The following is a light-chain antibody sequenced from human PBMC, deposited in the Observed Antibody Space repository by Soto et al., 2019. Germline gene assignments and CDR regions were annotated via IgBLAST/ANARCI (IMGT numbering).Light chain of an antibody. Sequence: TVMTQSLATLSMSPGDRAALSCRASLNVATNMAWYQQKPGQAPRLLIYGASIRATGVPARFTGSGSGTEFTLTINNLQSEDFAVYYCHQYNTGLRTFGRGTRVEV. J-gene: IGKJ1*01. V-gene: IGKV3-15*01. CDR2: GAS. CDR3: HQYNTGLRT. CDR1: LNVATN.